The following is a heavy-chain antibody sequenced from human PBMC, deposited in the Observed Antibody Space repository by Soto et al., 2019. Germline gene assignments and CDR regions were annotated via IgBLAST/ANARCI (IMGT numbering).Heavy chain of an antibody. Sequence: ASVKVSCKASGFTFTSSAVQWVRQARGQRLEWIGWIVVGSGNTNYAQKFQERVTITRDMSTSTAYMELSSLRSEDTAVYYCAAVTIAAAGPLPYYGMDVWGQGTTVTVS. CDR1: GFTFTSSA. D-gene: IGHD6-13*01. CDR2: IVVGSGNT. V-gene: IGHV1-58*01. J-gene: IGHJ6*02. CDR3: AAVTIAAAGPLPYYGMDV.